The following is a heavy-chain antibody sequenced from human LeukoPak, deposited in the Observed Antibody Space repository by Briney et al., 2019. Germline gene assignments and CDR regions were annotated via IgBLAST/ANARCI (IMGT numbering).Heavy chain of an antibody. J-gene: IGHJ3*02. Sequence: SETLSLTCAVYGRSFSGYYWSWIRQPPGKGLEWIGEINHSGSTNYNPSLKSRVTISVDTSKNQFSLKLSSVTAADTAVYYCARRGRGYCSSTSCYRAGAFDIWGQGTMVTVSS. CDR3: ARRGRGYCSSTSCYRAGAFDI. V-gene: IGHV4-34*01. D-gene: IGHD2-2*02. CDR2: INHSGST. CDR1: GRSFSGYY.